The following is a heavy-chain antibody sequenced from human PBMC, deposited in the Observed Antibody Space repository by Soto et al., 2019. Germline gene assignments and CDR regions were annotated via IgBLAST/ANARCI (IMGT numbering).Heavy chain of an antibody. D-gene: IGHD4-17*01. Sequence: EVQLLESGGGSVQPGGSLRLLCEASGFTFSSHVINWVRQAPGKGLEWVSAINPTGGSLFYADSVRGRFTISRDNSKNTLYLQMDRQRVEDAAMYYCVKDRPTVVTPDYFFDLWGRGTLVTVSS. CDR3: VKDRPTVVTPDYFFDL. CDR1: GFTFSSHV. V-gene: IGHV3-23*01. CDR2: INPTGGSL. J-gene: IGHJ2*01.